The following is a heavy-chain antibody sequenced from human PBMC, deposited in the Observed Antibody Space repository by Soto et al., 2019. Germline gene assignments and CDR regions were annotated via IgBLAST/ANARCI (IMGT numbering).Heavy chain of an antibody. J-gene: IGHJ4*02. CDR1: GFTFSSYS. CDR2: ISSSSTI. Sequence: GGSLRLSCAASGFTFSSYSMNWVRQAPGKGLEWVSYISSSSTIYYADSVKGRFTISRDNAKNSLYLQMNSLRDEDTAVYYCARDHQYSSSWYFDYWGQGTLVTVSS. D-gene: IGHD6-13*01. CDR3: ARDHQYSSSWYFDY. V-gene: IGHV3-48*02.